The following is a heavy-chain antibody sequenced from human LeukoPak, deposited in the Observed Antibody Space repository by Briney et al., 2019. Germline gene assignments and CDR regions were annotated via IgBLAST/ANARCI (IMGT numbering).Heavy chain of an antibody. CDR3: ARHVTISGPYDASDI. CDR1: GGSISGGGYY. J-gene: IGHJ3*02. CDR2: IYYSGGT. Sequence: PSETLSLTCTVSGGSISGGGYYWSWIRQPPGKGLEWIGYIYYSGGTDYNPSLKSRVTISVDTSKNQFSLELRSVTAADTAVYYCARHVTISGPYDASDIWGQGTMVTVSP. V-gene: IGHV4-61*08. D-gene: IGHD5-24*01.